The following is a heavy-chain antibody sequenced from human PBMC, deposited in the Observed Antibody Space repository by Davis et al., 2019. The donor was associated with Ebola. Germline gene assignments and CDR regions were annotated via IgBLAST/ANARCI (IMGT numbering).Heavy chain of an antibody. V-gene: IGHV1-2*02. CDR1: GYTFTSYD. CDR3: ARVGQWPGNDWFDP. J-gene: IGHJ5*02. Sequence: SVKVSCKASGYTFTSYDINWVRQATGQGLEWMGWINPNSGGTNYAQKFQGRVTMTRDTSISTAYMELSRLRSDDTAVYYCARVGQWPGNDWFDPWGQGTLVTVSS. CDR2: INPNSGGT. D-gene: IGHD6-19*01.